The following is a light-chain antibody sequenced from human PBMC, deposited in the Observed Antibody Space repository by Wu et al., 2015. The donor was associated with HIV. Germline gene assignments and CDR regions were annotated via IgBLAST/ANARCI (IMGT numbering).Light chain of an antibody. CDR3: QHLNRFPIT. Sequence: SSLSAYXKETKSPSLVGQSGTLVLFSLVSTKTGEAPKLLIYTATTLQSGVSSRFSGSGSGTDFALTISNLQPEDFATYYCQHLNRFPITFGGGTKLEIK. CDR1: GTLVL. V-gene: IGKV1-9*01. CDR2: TAT. J-gene: IGKJ4*01.